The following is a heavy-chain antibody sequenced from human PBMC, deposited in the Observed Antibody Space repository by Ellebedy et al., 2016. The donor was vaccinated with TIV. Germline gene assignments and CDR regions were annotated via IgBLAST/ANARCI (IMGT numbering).Heavy chain of an antibody. Sequence: GGSLRLSXAASGLTFTDAWMYWVHQAPGKGLEWIGRIIPKSEGGTIDYAAPVRGRFSISRDDSRNTLYLEMNSLKTEDTAVYYCTTGWAYDIWGQGTVVIVSS. V-gene: IGHV3-15*01. CDR1: GLTFTDAW. J-gene: IGHJ3*02. CDR3: TTGWAYDI. CDR2: IIPKSEGGTI.